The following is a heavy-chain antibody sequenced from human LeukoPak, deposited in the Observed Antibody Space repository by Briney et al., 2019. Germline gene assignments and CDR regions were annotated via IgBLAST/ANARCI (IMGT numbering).Heavy chain of an antibody. CDR3: AREYRGSSYAPPYAFDI. V-gene: IGHV3-33*01. CDR1: GFTFSSYG. D-gene: IGHD6-13*01. J-gene: IGHJ3*02. Sequence: GRSLRLSCAASGFTFSSYGMHWVRQAPGKGLEWVAVIWYDGSNKCYADSVKGRFTISRDNSKNTLYLQMNSLRAEDTAVYYCAREYRGSSYAPPYAFDIWGQGTMVTVSS. CDR2: IWYDGSNK.